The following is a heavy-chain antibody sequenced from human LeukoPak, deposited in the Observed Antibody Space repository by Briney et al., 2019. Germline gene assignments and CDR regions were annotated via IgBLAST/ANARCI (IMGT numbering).Heavy chain of an antibody. CDR1: GFTFSCYA. D-gene: IGHD3-10*01. CDR3: ARDETYYYGSGSYYGDYFDY. Sequence: GGSLRLSCAASGFTFSCYAMHWVRQAPGKGLEWVAVISYDGSNKYYADSVKGRFTISRDNSKNTLYLQMNSQRAEDTAVYYCARDETYYYGSGSYYGDYFDYWGQGTLVTVSS. J-gene: IGHJ4*02. V-gene: IGHV3-30*04. CDR2: ISYDGSNK.